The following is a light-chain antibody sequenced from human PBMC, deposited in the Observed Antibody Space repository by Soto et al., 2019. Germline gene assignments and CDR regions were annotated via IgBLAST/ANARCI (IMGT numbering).Light chain of an antibody. J-gene: IGKJ4*01. Sequence: DIQLTQSPSFLSASVGDRVTITCLASQGISSYLAWYQQKPGKAPKLLIYAASGLPSGVPSRFSGSGSGTDFTLTISSLQPEDFATYYCQQANSFPLTFGGGTKVDNK. V-gene: IGKV1-9*01. CDR2: AAS. CDR3: QQANSFPLT. CDR1: QGISSY.